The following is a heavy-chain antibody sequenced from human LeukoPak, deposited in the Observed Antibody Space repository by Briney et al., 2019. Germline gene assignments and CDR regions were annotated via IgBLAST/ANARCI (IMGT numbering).Heavy chain of an antibody. D-gene: IGHD3-10*01. Sequence: GGSLRLSCVATGVTFSSHAMSWVRQAPGKGLEWGSGISGSGSSTYYADSVKGGLTISRDNSKNTLYLQMNSLRAEDTAVYYCAKGGITMVRGVLYYYYMDVWGKGTTVTVSS. CDR3: AKGGITMVRGVLYYYYMDV. J-gene: IGHJ6*03. V-gene: IGHV3-23*01. CDR2: ISGSGSST. CDR1: GVTFSSHA.